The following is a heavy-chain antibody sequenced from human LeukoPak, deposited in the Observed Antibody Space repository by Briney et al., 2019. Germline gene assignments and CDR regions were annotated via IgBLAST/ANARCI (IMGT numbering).Heavy chain of an antibody. CDR3: AHAALITLFGEGDPQLDY. J-gene: IGHJ4*02. D-gene: IGHD3-3*01. CDR1: GFSLSTSGVG. V-gene: IGHV2-5*02. Sequence: SGPTLVKPTQTLTLTCTFSGFSLSTSGVGVGWIRQPPGKALEWLALIYWDDDNRYSPSLKSRPTITKDTSKNQVVLTMTNMDPVDTATYYCAHAALITLFGEGDPQLDYWGQGTLVTVSS. CDR2: IYWDDDN.